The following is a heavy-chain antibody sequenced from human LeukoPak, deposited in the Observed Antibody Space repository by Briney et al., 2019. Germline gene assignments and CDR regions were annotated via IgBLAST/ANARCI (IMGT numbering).Heavy chain of an antibody. D-gene: IGHD1-26*01. CDR2: ISGSGGST. J-gene: IGHJ4*02. V-gene: IGHV3-23*01. CDR1: GFTFSNAW. CDR3: AKAQWELPLNYYFDY. Sequence: GGSLRLSCAASGFTFSNAWMSWVRQAPGKGLEWVSAISGSGGSTYYADSVKGRFTISRDNSKNTLYLQMNSLRAEDTAVYYCAKAQWELPLNYYFDYWGQGTLVTVSS.